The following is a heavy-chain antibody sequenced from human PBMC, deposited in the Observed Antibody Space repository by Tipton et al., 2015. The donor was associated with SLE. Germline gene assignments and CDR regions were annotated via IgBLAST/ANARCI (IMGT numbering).Heavy chain of an antibody. J-gene: IGHJ5*02. CDR1: GDSVSSTSAA. D-gene: IGHD4-23*01. V-gene: IGHV4-61*01. Sequence: GLVKPSQTLSLTCAISGDSVSSTSAAWSWIRQPPGKGLEWIGYVHYSGSTNHNPSLKSRATISLDTSKNQFSLKVTSVTAADTAVYYCASGGYGGNFLEWFDPWGQGTLVTVSS. CDR3: ASGGYGGNFLEWFDP. CDR2: VHYSGST.